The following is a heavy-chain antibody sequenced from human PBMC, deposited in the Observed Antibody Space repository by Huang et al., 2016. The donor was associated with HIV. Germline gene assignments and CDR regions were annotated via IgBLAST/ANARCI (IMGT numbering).Heavy chain of an antibody. Sequence: QVQLVESGGGVVQPGRSLRLSCAASRLTFRNYAMHWVRQVPGKGLECVSVISYDGSNKYYADSVKGRFTISRDNSKNTLYLQMNSLRAEDTAVYYCARDLWLRDLYYYYYMDVWGKGTTVTVSS. CDR1: RLTFRNYA. D-gene: IGHD5-12*01. CDR3: ARDLWLRDLYYYYYMDV. V-gene: IGHV3-30-3*01. J-gene: IGHJ6*03. CDR2: ISYDGSNK.